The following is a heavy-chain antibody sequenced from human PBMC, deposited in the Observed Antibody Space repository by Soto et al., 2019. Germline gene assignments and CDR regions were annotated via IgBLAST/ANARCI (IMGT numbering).Heavy chain of an antibody. J-gene: IGHJ4*01. Sequence: ASVKVSCKASGYMFTKSAMHWVRQAPGQRLEWMGWISGDSGNTKYSPKLQVRVTITRDTSASTAYMELSSPRSEDTALYYCARDGVAAGNINFDYWGQGTLVTVSS. CDR1: GYMFTKSA. CDR2: ISGDSGNT. D-gene: IGHD6-19*01. CDR3: ARDGVAAGNINFDY. V-gene: IGHV1-3*01.